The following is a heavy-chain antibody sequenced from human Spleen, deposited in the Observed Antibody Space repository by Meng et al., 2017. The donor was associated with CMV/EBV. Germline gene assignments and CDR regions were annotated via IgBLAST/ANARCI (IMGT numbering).Heavy chain of an antibody. CDR2: MNPNSGGT. D-gene: IGHD6-13*01. Sequence: ASVKVSCKASGYTFTDYDMHWVRQAPGQGLEWMGWMNPNSGGTNYAQKFQGRVTMTRDTSISTAYMELSRLRSDDTAVYYCERDKGDDSSPAYYYYGMDVWGQGTTVTVSS. CDR1: GYTFTDYD. V-gene: IGHV1-2*02. J-gene: IGHJ6*02. CDR3: ERDKGDDSSPAYYYYGMDV.